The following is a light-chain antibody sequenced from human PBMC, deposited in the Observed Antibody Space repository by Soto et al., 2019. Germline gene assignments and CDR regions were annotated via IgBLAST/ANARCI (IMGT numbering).Light chain of an antibody. V-gene: IGLV1-44*01. CDR1: SSNIGFNA. J-gene: IGLJ1*01. CDR2: GNS. CDR3: SSYTITRTQV. Sequence: QSVLTQPPSASGTPGQRVTLSCSGSSSNIGFNAVNWYQQLPGTAPKLVMHGNSQRPSGVSNRFSASKSGNTASLTISGLQAEDEADYYCSSYTITRTQVFGTGTKLTVL.